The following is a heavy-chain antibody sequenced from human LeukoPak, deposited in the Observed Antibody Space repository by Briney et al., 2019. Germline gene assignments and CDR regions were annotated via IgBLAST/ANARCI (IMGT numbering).Heavy chain of an antibody. Sequence: GASVKVSCKASGYTFSDYYLHWVRQAPGQGLEWMGWINPNSGGTNYPQKFHGRVTMTRDTSISTAYMELNSLTSDDTAIYYCAKGGQYSSNDHWGQGTLVTVSS. J-gene: IGHJ5*02. V-gene: IGHV1-2*02. CDR1: GYTFSDYY. CDR2: INPNSGGT. D-gene: IGHD6-13*01. CDR3: AKGGQYSSNDH.